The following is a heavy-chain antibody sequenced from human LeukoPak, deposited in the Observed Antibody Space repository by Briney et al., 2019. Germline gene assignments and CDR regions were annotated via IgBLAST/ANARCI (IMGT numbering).Heavy chain of an antibody. CDR2: INLDGSEK. CDR1: GFTFRNYW. V-gene: IGHV3-7*01. Sequence: AGGSLRLSCAASGFTFRNYWMSWVRQAPGKGLEWVANINLDGSEKYYVDSVKGRFTISRDNAKNSLYLQMTSLRAEDTAVYYCARDARVVTDYWGQGTLVTVSS. J-gene: IGHJ4*02. CDR3: ARDARVVTDY. D-gene: IGHD2-2*01.